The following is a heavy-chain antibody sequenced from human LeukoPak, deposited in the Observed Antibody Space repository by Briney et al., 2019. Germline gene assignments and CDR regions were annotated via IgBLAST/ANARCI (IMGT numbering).Heavy chain of an antibody. V-gene: IGHV3-66*01. CDR2: IYSGGST. CDR3: AREYRGEYYFAY. Sequence: GGSLRLSCAASGFTFSTYWMSWVRQAPGKGLEWVSVIYSGGSTYYADSVKGRFTISRDNSKNTLYLQMNSLRAEDTAVYYCAREYRGEYYFAYWGQGTLVTVSP. CDR1: GFTFSTYW. D-gene: IGHD3-10*01. J-gene: IGHJ4*02.